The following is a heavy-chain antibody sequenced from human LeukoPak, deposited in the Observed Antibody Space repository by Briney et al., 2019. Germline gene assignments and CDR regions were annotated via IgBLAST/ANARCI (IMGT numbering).Heavy chain of an antibody. CDR1: GGSISSYY. CDR2: IYYSGST. D-gene: IGHD2-2*01. Sequence: SETLSLTCTVSGGSISSYYWSWIRQPPGKGLEWIGYIYYSGSTNYNPSLKSRVTISVDTSKNQFSLKLSSVTAADTAVYYCAIHDCSSTSCYDRLIGVFVYWGQGTLVTVSS. V-gene: IGHV4-59*08. CDR3: AIHDCSSTSCYDRLIGVFVY. J-gene: IGHJ4*02.